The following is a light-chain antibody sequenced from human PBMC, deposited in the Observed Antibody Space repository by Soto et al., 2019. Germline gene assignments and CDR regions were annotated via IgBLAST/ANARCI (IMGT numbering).Light chain of an antibody. J-gene: IGKJ2*01. CDR3: QQSYSTSSYT. CDR1: QSISSY. V-gene: IGKV1-39*01. Sequence: DIQMTQSPSSLSASVGDRVTITCRASQSISSYLNWYQQKPGKAPKLLFYAASSLQSGVPSRFSGSGSGTDFTLTISSLQPEDFATYYCQQSYSTSSYTFGQGTKLEIK. CDR2: AAS.